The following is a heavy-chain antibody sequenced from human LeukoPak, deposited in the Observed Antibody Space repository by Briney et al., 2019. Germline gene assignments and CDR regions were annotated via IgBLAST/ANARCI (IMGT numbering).Heavy chain of an antibody. D-gene: IGHD2-2*02. CDR2: IDPRSGPT. CDR3: ARRLYCSGTDCYTGPDAFDI. J-gene: IGHJ3*02. Sequence: PGGSLRLSCAASGFTFSIYSMNWVRQAPGKGLEWVSFIDPRSGPTYYSDSVRGRFAISRDNSKNALYLQMNSLRAEDTAVYYCARRLYCSGTDCYTGPDAFDIWGQGTMVTVSS. CDR1: GFTFSIYS. V-gene: IGHV3-48*01.